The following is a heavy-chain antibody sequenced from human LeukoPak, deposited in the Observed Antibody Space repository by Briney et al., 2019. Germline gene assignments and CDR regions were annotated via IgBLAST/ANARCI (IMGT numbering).Heavy chain of an antibody. D-gene: IGHD3-22*01. V-gene: IGHV3-20*04. CDR2: INWNGGRT. CDR3: ARLTGYMIEDYFDY. CDR1: GFTFDDYG. Sequence: GGSLRLSCAASGFTFDDYGMSWVRQAPGKGLEWVSGINWNGGRTVYADSVKGRFTISRDNAKNSLYLQMNSLRAEDTAVYYCARLTGYMIEDYFDYWGQGTLVTVSS. J-gene: IGHJ4*02.